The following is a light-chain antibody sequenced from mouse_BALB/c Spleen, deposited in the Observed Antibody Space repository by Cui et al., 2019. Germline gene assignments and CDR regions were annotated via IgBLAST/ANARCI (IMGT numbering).Light chain of an antibody. Sequence: QIALTQSPAIMSASLGDRVTMTCTASSSVSSSYLHWYQQKPGSSPKLWIYSTSNLASGVPARFSGSGSGTSYSLTISSMEAEDAATYYCHQYHRSPFTFGSGTKLEIK. J-gene: IGKJ4*01. CDR2: STS. V-gene: IGKV4-74*01. CDR1: SSVSSSY. CDR3: HQYHRSPFT.